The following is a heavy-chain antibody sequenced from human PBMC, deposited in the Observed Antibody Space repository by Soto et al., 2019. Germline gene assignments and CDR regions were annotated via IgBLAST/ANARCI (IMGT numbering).Heavy chain of an antibody. CDR2: IKQDGSER. Sequence: EAQLVDSGGGLVQPGGSLRLSCAGSGFTFRNYWMGWVRQAPGRRLEWVANIKQDGSERSYADSVKGRFTISRDNAKNSLFLQMSSLGADDTAVYYCVRENYFDYWGQGILVIVSS. V-gene: IGHV3-7*01. CDR3: VRENYFDY. CDR1: GFTFRNYW. J-gene: IGHJ4*02.